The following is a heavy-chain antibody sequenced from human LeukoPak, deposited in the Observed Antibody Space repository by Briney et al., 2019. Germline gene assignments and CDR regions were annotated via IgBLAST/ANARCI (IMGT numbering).Heavy chain of an antibody. CDR1: GFTFSSHE. J-gene: IGHJ4*02. CDR3: ARDPLGYSGYDSEGYFDY. CDR2: ISSSGSTI. V-gene: IGHV3-48*03. Sequence: PGGSLRLSCAASGFTFSSHEMNWVRQAPGKGLEWVSYISSSGSTIYYADSVKGRFTISRDNAKNSLYLQMNSLRAEDTAVYYCARDPLGYSGYDSEGYFDYWGQGTLVTVSS. D-gene: IGHD5-12*01.